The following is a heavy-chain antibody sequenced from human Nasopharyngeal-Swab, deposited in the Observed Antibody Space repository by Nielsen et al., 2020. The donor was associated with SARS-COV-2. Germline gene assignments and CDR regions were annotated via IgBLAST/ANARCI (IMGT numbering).Heavy chain of an antibody. D-gene: IGHD2-21*01. Sequence: GGSLRLSCRSSGFHFGNTWIAWVRQMPGTGPEWMGSIHPSDSKMSYAPSFEGQLIMSADNSITTAYLQWDTLKASDTAIYYCARHFWDGDLPRFDPWGQGTLVTVSS. CDR1: GFHFGNTW. CDR2: IHPSDSKM. CDR3: ARHFWDGDLPRFDP. V-gene: IGHV5-51*01. J-gene: IGHJ5*02.